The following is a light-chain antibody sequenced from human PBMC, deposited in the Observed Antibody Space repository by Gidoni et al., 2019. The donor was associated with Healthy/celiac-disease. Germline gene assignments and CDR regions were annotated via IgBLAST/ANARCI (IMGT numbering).Light chain of an antibody. CDR1: QSLLHSNGYNY. Sequence: DIVMPQSPLSLPVTPGKPASISCRSSQSLLHSNGYNYLDWYLQKPGQSPQLLIYLGSNRASGVPDRFSGSGSGTDFTLKISRVEAEDVGVYYCMQALQTPLTFGGGTKVEIK. CDR3: MQALQTPLT. J-gene: IGKJ4*01. V-gene: IGKV2-28*01. CDR2: LGS.